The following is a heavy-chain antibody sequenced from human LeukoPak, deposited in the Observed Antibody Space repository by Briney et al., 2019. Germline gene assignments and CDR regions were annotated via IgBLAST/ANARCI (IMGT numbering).Heavy chain of an antibody. CDR1: GFTFSTYN. CDR2: ISSSSSTI. Sequence: PGGSLRLSCAASGFTFSTYNVNWVRQAPGKGLEWVSYISSSSSTIYYAGSVKGRFTVSRDNNNNSLYLRMTSFTADDTAFYYCARKGGGFDYWPNWGQGTLVTVSS. D-gene: IGHD3-16*01. V-gene: IGHV3-48*04. CDR3: ARKGGGFDYWPN. J-gene: IGHJ4*02.